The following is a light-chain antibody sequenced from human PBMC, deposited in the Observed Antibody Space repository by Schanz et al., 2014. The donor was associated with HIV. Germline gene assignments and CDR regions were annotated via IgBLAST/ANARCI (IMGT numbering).Light chain of an antibody. CDR1: SSNIGNNY. V-gene: IGLV1-44*01. CDR2: GYS. CDR3: AAWDVNLNGPV. J-gene: IGLJ2*01. Sequence: QSVLTQPPSVSAAPGQKVTISCSGSSSNIGNNYVSWYQQFPGTAPKLLIFGYSNRPSGVPDRFSGSKSGTSASLAITGLQAEDEADYYCAAWDVNLNGPVFGGGTKLTVL.